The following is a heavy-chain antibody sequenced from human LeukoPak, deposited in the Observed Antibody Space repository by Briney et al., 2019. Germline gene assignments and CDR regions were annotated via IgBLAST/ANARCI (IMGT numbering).Heavy chain of an antibody. CDR1: GGSISSYY. V-gene: IGHV4-59*01. J-gene: IGHJ4*02. CDR3: ARATYYYDSSGYYHYFDY. Sequence: SETLSLTCTVSGGSISSYYWSWIRQPPGKGLEWIGYIYYSGSTNYNPSLKSRVTISVDTSKNQFSLKLSSVTAADTAVYYCARATYYYDSSGYYHYFDYWGQGTLVTVSS. CDR2: IYYSGST. D-gene: IGHD3-22*01.